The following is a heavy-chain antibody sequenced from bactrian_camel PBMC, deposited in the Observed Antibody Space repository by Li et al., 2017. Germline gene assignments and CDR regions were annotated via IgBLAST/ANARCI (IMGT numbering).Heavy chain of an antibody. V-gene: IGHV3S10*01. Sequence: VQLVESGGGLVQPGGSLRLSCAASGFSFSNYAMSWVRQAPGKGLEWVSSIYSDGSAFYADDVKGRFTISRDNAKNTVYLQLNSLKTEDMAMYYCAKGAYVGTAYWYVSDYWGQGTQVTVS. CDR3: AKGAYVGTAYWYVSDY. D-gene: IGHD3*01. J-gene: IGHJ4*01. CDR2: IYSDGSA. CDR1: GFSFSNYA.